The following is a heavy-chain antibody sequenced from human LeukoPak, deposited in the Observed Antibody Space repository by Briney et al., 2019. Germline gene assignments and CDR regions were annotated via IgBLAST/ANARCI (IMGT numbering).Heavy chain of an antibody. Sequence: GGSLRLSCAASGFTFSSYSMNWVRQAPGKGLEWVSYISSSSNYINYADSVKGRFTISRDNAKNSLYLQMNSLRAEDTAVYYCASYYYYGSGTFDYWGQGTLVTVSS. V-gene: IGHV3-21*04. CDR2: ISSSSNYI. D-gene: IGHD3-10*01. CDR1: GFTFSSYS. J-gene: IGHJ4*02. CDR3: ASYYYYGSGTFDY.